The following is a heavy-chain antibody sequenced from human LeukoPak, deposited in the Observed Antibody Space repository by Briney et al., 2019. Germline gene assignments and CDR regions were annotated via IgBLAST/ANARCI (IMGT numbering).Heavy chain of an antibody. V-gene: IGHV4-59*01. J-gene: IGHJ6*03. CDR1: GGSTSSYY. CDR2: IYYSGST. Sequence: PSETLSLTCTVSGGSTSSYYWSSIRQRPGRGRERIGYIYYSGSTNYNPSLKSRVTISVDTSKNQFSLKLSSVTAAETAVYYCARVNSSGWLRYYYMDVWGKGTTVTVSS. D-gene: IGHD6-19*01. CDR3: ARVNSSGWLRYYYMDV.